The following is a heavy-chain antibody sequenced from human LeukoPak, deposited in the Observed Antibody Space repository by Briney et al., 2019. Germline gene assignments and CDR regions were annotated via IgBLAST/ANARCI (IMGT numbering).Heavy chain of an antibody. CDR1: GFTFNSFG. Sequence: PGGSLRLSCAASGFTFNSFGMHWVRQAPGKGLEWLAVISYDGRNKYYADSVKGRFTISRDNSKNTLYLQMNSLRADDTAVYYCARSMYCGGDCYYYFDYWGQGTLVTVAS. CDR2: ISYDGRNK. V-gene: IGHV3-33*05. D-gene: IGHD2-21*02. CDR3: ARSMYCGGDCYYYFDY. J-gene: IGHJ4*02.